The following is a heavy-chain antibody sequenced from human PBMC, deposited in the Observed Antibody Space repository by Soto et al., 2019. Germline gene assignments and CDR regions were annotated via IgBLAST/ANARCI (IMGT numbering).Heavy chain of an antibody. J-gene: IGHJ4*02. CDR2: IYHTGRT. V-gene: IGHV4-59*01. CDR1: GGSISGFP. D-gene: IGHD4-17*01. Sequence: HVQLQESGPGPVKPWETLSLTCSVSGGSISGFPWIWIRQPPGKGLEWVGYIYHTGRTNYNPTLKSRLTISVDMSRNQFSLQLTSVTAAETALYYCARVANEYGGNGAFDYWGRGTLVTVSS. CDR3: ARVANEYGGNGAFDY.